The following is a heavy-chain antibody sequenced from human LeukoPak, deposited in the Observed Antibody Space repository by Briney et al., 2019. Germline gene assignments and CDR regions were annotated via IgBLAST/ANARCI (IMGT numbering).Heavy chain of an antibody. J-gene: IGHJ4*02. CDR1: GGSISSYY. V-gene: IGHV4-59*01. CDR3: ARDYYDSSGYYDY. Sequence: PSETLSLTCTVSGGSISSYYWSWIRQPPGKGLEWIGYIYYSGSTNYNPSLKSRVTISVDTSKNQFSLKLSSVTAADTAVYYCARDYYDSSGYYDYWGQGTLVTVPS. D-gene: IGHD3-22*01. CDR2: IYYSGST.